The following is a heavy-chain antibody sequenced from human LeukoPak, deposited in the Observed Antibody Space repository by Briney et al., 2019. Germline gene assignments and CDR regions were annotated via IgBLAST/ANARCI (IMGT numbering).Heavy chain of an antibody. J-gene: IGHJ4*02. D-gene: IGHD6-13*01. CDR2: IDPDGSTT. CDR3: ARKAAVGTSFDY. V-gene: IGHV3-74*01. Sequence: PGGSLRLSCAASGFTLSSYWMHWVRQAPGEGLVWVSRIDPDGSTTNYADSVKGRFTTSRDNAKNTLYLQMNSLRAEDTAVYYCARKAAVGTSFDYWGQGTLVTVSS. CDR1: GFTLSSYW.